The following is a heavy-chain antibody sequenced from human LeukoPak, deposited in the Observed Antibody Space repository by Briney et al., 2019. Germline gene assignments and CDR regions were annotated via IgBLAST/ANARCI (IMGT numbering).Heavy chain of an antibody. Sequence: SEALSLTCTVSGGSISSYYWSWIRQPPGKGLEWIGYIYYSGSTNYNPSLKSRVTISVDTSKNQFSLKLSSVTAADTAVYYCARERTLTSCYDYWGQGTLVTVSS. D-gene: IGHD2-15*01. CDR2: IYYSGST. CDR1: GGSISSYY. J-gene: IGHJ4*02. V-gene: IGHV4-59*01. CDR3: ARERTLTSCYDY.